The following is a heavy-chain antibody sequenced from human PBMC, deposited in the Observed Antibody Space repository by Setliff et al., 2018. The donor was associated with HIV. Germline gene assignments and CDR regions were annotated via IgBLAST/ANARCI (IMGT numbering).Heavy chain of an antibody. V-gene: IGHV4-61*08. CDR1: GGVSGGDMGVHD. J-gene: IGHJ4*02. CDR2: IYDNEKT. Sequence: SETLSLTCSVSGGVSGGDMGVHDWSWIRQPPGKGLEWIGYIYDNEKTFYNPSLKSRVTITVDTSKNQISLQLTSVTAADTAVYYCARRVVLAAAFDYWGQGALVTVSS. D-gene: IGHD2-15*01. CDR3: ARRVVLAAAFDY.